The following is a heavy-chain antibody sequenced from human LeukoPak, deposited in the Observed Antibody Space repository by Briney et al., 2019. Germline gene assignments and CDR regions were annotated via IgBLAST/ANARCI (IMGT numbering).Heavy chain of an antibody. V-gene: IGHV3-23*01. Sequence: GGSLRLSCAASGLTFSSYAMSWVRQAPGKGLEWVSAISGSGGSTYYADSVKGRFTISRDNSKNTLYLQMNSLRAEDTAVYYCATYGTAVAGTHWFDPWGQGTLVTVSS. CDR3: ATYGTAVAGTHWFDP. CDR2: ISGSGGST. J-gene: IGHJ5*02. CDR1: GLTFSSYA. D-gene: IGHD6-19*01.